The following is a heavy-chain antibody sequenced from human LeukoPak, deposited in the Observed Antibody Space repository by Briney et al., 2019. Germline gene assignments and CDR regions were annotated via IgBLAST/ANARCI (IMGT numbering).Heavy chain of an antibody. D-gene: IGHD3-3*01. V-gene: IGHV4-30-2*01. Sequence: SQTLSLTCAVSGGSISSGGYSWSWIRQPPGKGLEWIGYIYHSGSTYYNPSLKSRVTISVDRSKNQFSLKLSSVTAADTAVYYCARDCDFWSGYYPLYYYYGMDVWGQGTTVTVSS. CDR1: GGSISSGGYS. CDR3: ARDCDFWSGYYPLYYYYGMDV. CDR2: IYHSGST. J-gene: IGHJ6*02.